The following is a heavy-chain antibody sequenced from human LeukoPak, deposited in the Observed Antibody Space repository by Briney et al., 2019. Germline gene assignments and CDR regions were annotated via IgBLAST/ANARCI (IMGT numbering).Heavy chain of an antibody. J-gene: IGHJ4*03. V-gene: IGHV1-58*01. Sequence: SVKVSCKASGFTFTSSAVQWVRQARGQRLEWIGSIVVGSGNTNYAQKFQERVTITRDMSTSTAYMELSSLRSEDTAVYYCAAGYCSSTSCYFDYWGQGTLVTVSS. CDR2: IVVGSGNT. CDR1: GFTFTSSA. D-gene: IGHD2-2*01. CDR3: AAGYCSSTSCYFDY.